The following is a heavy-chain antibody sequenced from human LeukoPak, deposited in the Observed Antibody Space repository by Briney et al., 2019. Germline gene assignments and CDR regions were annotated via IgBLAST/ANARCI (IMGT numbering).Heavy chain of an antibody. CDR2: INPNSGGT. CDR1: GYTFTGYY. CDR3: ARAPDDILTGYYEYNWFDP. Sequence: ASVKVSCKASGYTFTGYYMHWVRQAPGQGLEWMGWINPNSGGTDYAQKFQGRVTMTRDTSISTAYMELSRLRSDDTAVYYCARAPDDILTGYYEYNWFDPWGQGTLVTVSS. V-gene: IGHV1-2*02. J-gene: IGHJ5*02. D-gene: IGHD3-9*01.